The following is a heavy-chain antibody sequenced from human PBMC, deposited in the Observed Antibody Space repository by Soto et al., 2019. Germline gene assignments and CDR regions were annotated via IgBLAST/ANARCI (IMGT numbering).Heavy chain of an antibody. CDR1: GGSISSGGYY. CDR2: IYYSGST. D-gene: IGHD2-2*01. J-gene: IGHJ3*02. Sequence: QVQLQESGPGLVKPSQTLSLTCTVSGGSISSGGYYWSWIRQHPGKGLEWIGYIYYSGSTYYNPSRNSRVTIAVDTSKNQFSLKLSSVTAADTAVYYWARGLDSTWDAFDIWCQGTMVTVSS. V-gene: IGHV4-31*03. CDR3: ARGLDSTWDAFDI.